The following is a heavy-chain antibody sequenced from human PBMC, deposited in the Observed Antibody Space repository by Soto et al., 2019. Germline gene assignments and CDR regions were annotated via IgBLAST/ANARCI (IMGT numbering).Heavy chain of an antibody. J-gene: IGHJ4*02. V-gene: IGHV4-59*01. D-gene: IGHD3-9*01. CDR3: VRAGSGYSFDY. Sequence: SETLSLTCAGSGGSISSYYWSWIRQPPGKGLELIGYVFYSGSTNYSPSLKSRVTISLDTSKNRFSLKLNSVTAADTAVYYCVRAGSGYSFDYRGKGTLVTVSS. CDR1: GGSISSYY. CDR2: VFYSGST.